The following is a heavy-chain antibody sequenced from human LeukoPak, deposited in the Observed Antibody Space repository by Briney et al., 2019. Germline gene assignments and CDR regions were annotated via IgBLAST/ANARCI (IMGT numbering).Heavy chain of an antibody. CDR3: ARQGPTETFDY. CDR2: FYYTGST. D-gene: IGHD1-1*01. Sequence: SETLSLTCIVSGDSISSSSSYWGWIRQPPGTGLEWIGNFYYTGSTYYNPSLKSRVAISADTSKNQFSMRLRSVTVADTAVYYCARQGPTETFDYWGQGALVTVSS. CDR1: GDSISSSSSY. V-gene: IGHV4-39*01. J-gene: IGHJ4*02.